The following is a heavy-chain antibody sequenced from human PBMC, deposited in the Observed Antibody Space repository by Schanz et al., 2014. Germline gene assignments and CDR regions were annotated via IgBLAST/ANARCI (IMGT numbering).Heavy chain of an antibody. V-gene: IGHV3-64*04. Sequence: VQLVESGGGLVKPGGSLRLSCTASGFTFSDYWMSWVRQAPGKGLEYVSAISHDGYSTYYADSVKGRFTISRDNSNKTVDLQMNSLRAEDTALYYCARDRRNADLDYWGQGTLVTVSS. CDR1: GFTFSDYW. CDR2: ISHDGYST. J-gene: IGHJ4*02. D-gene: IGHD1-1*01. CDR3: ARDRRNADLDY.